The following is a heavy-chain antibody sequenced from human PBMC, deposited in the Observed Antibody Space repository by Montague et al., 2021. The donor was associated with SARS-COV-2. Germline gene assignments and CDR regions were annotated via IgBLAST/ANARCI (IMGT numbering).Heavy chain of an antibody. Sequence: SETLSLTCTVSGGSISSYYWSWIRQPPGKGLEWMGNIYYSGSTXXXHSXRGRVTISVDTSKNQFSLKLSSVAAADTAVYYCARGSGWMGNAFDIWGQGTMVTVSS. CDR2: IYYSGST. D-gene: IGHD6-19*01. V-gene: IGHV4-59*01. CDR3: ARGSGWMGNAFDI. J-gene: IGHJ3*02. CDR1: GGSISSYY.